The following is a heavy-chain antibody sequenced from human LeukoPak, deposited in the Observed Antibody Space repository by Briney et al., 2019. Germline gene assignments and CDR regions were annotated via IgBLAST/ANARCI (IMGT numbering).Heavy chain of an antibody. D-gene: IGHD1-26*01. CDR2: IYYSGST. CDR1: GGSISSSSYY. CDR3: ARFFRPVRGANDAFDI. J-gene: IGHJ3*02. V-gene: IGHV4-39*07. Sequence: PSETLSLTCTVSGGSISSSSYYWGWIRQPPGKGLEWIGSIYYSGSTYSNPSLKSRVTISVDTSKNQFSLKLSSVTAADTAVYYCARFFRPVRGANDAFDIWGQGTMVTVSS.